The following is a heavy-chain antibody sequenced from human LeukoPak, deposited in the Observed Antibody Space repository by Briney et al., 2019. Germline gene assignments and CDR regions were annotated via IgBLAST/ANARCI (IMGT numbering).Heavy chain of an antibody. V-gene: IGHV3-23*01. J-gene: IGHJ4*02. CDR2: ISGSGVRT. CDR1: GSTFSAYA. Sequence: GGSLRLSCAASGSTFSAYAMSWVRQAPGKGLEWVSDISGSGVRTYYADSVKGRITISRDNSKNTLYLEMNSLRVEDTAVYYCVKDKYDSSGYYFDYWGQGTLVTVSS. D-gene: IGHD3-22*01. CDR3: VKDKYDSSGYYFDY.